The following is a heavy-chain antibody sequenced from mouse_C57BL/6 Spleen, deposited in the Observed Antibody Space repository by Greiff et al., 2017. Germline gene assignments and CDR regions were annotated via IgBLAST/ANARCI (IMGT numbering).Heavy chain of an antibody. J-gene: IGHJ3*01. CDR2: LWTGGGT. Sequence: VQLKESGPGLVAPSQSLSITCTVSGFSLTSYAISWVRQPPGNGLEWLGVLWTGGGTNYNSALKSRLRISKDNSKSQVFFKMNSLQTDDTARYDGARGGYYDYDGGFAYWGQGTLGTVSA. CDR3: ARGGYYDYDGGFAY. D-gene: IGHD2-4*01. CDR1: GFSLTSYA. V-gene: IGHV2-9-1*01.